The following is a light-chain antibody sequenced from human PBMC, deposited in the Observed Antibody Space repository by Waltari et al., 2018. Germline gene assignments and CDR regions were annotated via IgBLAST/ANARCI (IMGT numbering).Light chain of an antibody. J-gene: IGLJ3*02. CDR1: SSDVGTYKL. CDR2: EGF. V-gene: IGLV2-23*01. Sequence: QSALTQPASVSGSPGQSITIYCTGPSSDVGTYKLLSWYQQHPGKPPKLIIYEGFKRPSGVSDRFSGSQSANTASLTISGLQAEDEADYYCSLYSTTTDMFGGGTKVSVL. CDR3: SLYSTTTDM.